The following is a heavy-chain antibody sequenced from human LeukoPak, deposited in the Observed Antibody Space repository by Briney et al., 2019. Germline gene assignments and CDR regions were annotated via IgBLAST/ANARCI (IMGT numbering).Heavy chain of an antibody. Sequence: SVTLSLTCTVSGGSISDYYWSWIRQPPGKGLEWIGHIYHSGSTNYNPSFKSRVTISVDTSKNHFSLYLSSVTAAATAVYYCVRHAATPHNYGMDVWGQGTTVTVSS. CDR1: GGSISDYY. J-gene: IGHJ6*02. D-gene: IGHD6-13*01. CDR2: IYHSGST. CDR3: VRHAATPHNYGMDV. V-gene: IGHV4-59*08.